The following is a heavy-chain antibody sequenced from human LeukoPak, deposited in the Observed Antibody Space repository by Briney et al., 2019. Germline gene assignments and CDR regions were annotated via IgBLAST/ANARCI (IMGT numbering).Heavy chain of an antibody. V-gene: IGHV3-23*01. CDR2: ISGSGGST. CDR3: AKDSMKYQLLTSANFDY. D-gene: IGHD2-2*01. CDR1: GFTFSSYA. J-gene: IGHJ4*02. Sequence: GGSLRLSCAASGFTFSSYAMSWVRQAPGKGLEWVSAISGSGGSTYYADSVKGRFTISRDNSKNTLYLQMNSLGAEDTAVYYCAKDSMKYQLLTSANFDYWGQGTLVTVSS.